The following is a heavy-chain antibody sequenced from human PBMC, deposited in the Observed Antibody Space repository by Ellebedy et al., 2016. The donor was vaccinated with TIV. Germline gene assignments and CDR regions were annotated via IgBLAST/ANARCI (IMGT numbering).Heavy chain of an antibody. CDR3: ARRGGYCSGGSCSYYFDY. J-gene: IGHJ4*02. D-gene: IGHD2-15*01. Sequence: GGSLRLXCKGSGYSFTSYWIGWVRQMPGKGLEWMGIIYPGDSDTRYSPSFQGQVTISADKSISTAYLQWSSLKASDTAMYYCARRGGYCSGGSCSYYFDYWGQGTLVTVSS. CDR2: IYPGDSDT. CDR1: GYSFTSYW. V-gene: IGHV5-51*01.